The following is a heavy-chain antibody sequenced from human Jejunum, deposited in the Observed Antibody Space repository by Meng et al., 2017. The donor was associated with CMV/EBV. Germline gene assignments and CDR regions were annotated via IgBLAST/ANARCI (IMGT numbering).Heavy chain of an antibody. V-gene: IGHV3-74*01. CDR2: INSDGTSI. CDR1: GFTISKYW. J-gene: IGHJ4*02. D-gene: IGHD6-19*01. CDR3: ANWGVTVAGSHTY. Sequence: SGFTISKYWMHWVRQAPGKGLVWVSRINSDGTSISYADSVKGRFTISRDNAKNTLYLQMDSLRAEDTAVYYCANWGVTVAGSHTYWSQGTLVTVSS.